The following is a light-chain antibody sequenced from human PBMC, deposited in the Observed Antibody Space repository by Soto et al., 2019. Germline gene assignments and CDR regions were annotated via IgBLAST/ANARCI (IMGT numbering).Light chain of an antibody. CDR2: AVS. CDR1: QTISNNY. V-gene: IGKV3-20*01. J-gene: IGKJ1*01. Sequence: EIVLTQSPGTLTLSPGESAALSCRASQTISNNYLVWYRQKPGQAPRLLIYAVSSRAAGIPERFSGSGSGTDFALTIARLEHEDSAVYYCQKHINSPWTFGQGTTVAI. CDR3: QKHINSPWT.